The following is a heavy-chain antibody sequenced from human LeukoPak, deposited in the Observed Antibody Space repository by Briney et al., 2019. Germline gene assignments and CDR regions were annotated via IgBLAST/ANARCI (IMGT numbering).Heavy chain of an antibody. CDR3: ARGPAWFGELGYGMDV. CDR2: IWYDGSNK. CDR1: GFTFSSYG. V-gene: IGHV3-33*01. J-gene: IGHJ6*02. D-gene: IGHD3-10*01. Sequence: GGSLRLSCAASGFTFSSYGMHWVRQAPGKGLEWVAVIWYDGSNKYYADSVKGRFTNSRDNSKNTLYLQMNSLRAEDTAVYYCARGPAWFGELGYGMDVWGQGTTVTVSS.